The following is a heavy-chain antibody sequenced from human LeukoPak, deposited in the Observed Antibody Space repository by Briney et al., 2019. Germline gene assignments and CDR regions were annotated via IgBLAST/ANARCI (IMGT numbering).Heavy chain of an antibody. V-gene: IGHV4-34*01. CDR1: GGSFSGYY. CDR2: INHSGST. Sequence: PSETLSLTCAVYGGSFSGYYWSWIRQPPGKGLEWIGEINHSGSTNYNPSLKSRVTISVDTSKNQFSLKLSSVTAADTAVYYCASFTVTTGMDYWGQGTLVTVSS. J-gene: IGHJ4*02. CDR3: ASFTVTTGMDY. D-gene: IGHD4-17*01.